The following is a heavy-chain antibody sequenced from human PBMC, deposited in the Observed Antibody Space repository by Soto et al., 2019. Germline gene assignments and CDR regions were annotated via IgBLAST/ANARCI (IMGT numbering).Heavy chain of an antibody. D-gene: IGHD4-4*01. CDR3: GRGMTSVTPPDY. J-gene: IGHJ4*02. V-gene: IGHV4-30-2*01. CDR1: GGSISSGGYS. CDR2: IYHSGST. Sequence: QLQLQESGSGLVKPSQTLSLTCAVSGGSISSGGYSWSWIRQPPGKGLEWIGYIYHSGSTYYNPFLKGRSTVSIGRAKNQLALKLSSVTAADKAVYYFGRGMTSVTPPDYWGQGTLVTVSS.